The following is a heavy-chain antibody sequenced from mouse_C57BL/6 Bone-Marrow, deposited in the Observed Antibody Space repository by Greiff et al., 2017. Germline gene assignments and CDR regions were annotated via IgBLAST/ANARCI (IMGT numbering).Heavy chain of an antibody. J-gene: IGHJ4*01. V-gene: IGHV7-1*01. CDR2: SRNKANDYTT. D-gene: IGHD4-1*01. CDR1: GFTFSDFY. CDR3: ARELNWDGAMDY. Sequence: EVKVVESGGGLVQSGRSLRLSCATSGFTFSDFYMEWVRQAPGKGLEWIAASRNKANDYTTEYSASVKGRFIVSSDTSQSILYLQMNALRAEDTAIYYCARELNWDGAMDYWGQGTSVTVSS.